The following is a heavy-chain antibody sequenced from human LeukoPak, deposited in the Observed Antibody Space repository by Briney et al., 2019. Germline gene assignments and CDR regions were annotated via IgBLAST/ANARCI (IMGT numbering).Heavy chain of an antibody. CDR3: TRERGALANFDH. CDR2: IDSRGDTV. CDR1: GFSYSTYN. J-gene: IGHJ4*02. Sequence: GGSLRLSCAASGFSYSTYNMDWVRQAPGKGLEWVAYIDSRGDTVLYADSVRGRFTISRDNADTALYLQMNSLRAEDTAVYYCTRERGALANFDHWGQGTPVTVSS. D-gene: IGHD2-15*01. V-gene: IGHV3-48*04.